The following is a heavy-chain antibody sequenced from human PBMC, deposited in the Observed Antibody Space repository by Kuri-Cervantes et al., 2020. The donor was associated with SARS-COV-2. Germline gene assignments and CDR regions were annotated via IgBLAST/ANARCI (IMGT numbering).Heavy chain of an antibody. Sequence: GESLKISCAASGFTFSSYAMHWVRQAPGKGLEWVAVISYDGGNKYYADSVKGRFTISRDNSKNTLYLQMNSLRAEDTAVYYCARDASVRFGEVYFDYWGQGTLVTVSS. J-gene: IGHJ4*02. CDR2: ISYDGGNK. CDR3: ARDASVRFGEVYFDY. CDR1: GFTFSSYA. V-gene: IGHV3-30-3*01. D-gene: IGHD3-10*01.